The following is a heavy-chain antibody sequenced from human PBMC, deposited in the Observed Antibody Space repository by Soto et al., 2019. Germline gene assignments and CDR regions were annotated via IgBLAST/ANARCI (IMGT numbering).Heavy chain of an antibody. J-gene: IGHJ4*02. D-gene: IGHD6-13*01. Sequence: SETLSLTXSVSGGSITTTNYYWSWVRQPPGKGLEWIANIYYSGSTYYSPSLRSRVTVSVDTSKNQFSLTLSSVTAADTAMYYCASLQVPGNFDYWGQGALVTVSS. CDR3: ASLQVPGNFDY. V-gene: IGHV4-39*01. CDR1: GGSITTTNYY. CDR2: IYYSGST.